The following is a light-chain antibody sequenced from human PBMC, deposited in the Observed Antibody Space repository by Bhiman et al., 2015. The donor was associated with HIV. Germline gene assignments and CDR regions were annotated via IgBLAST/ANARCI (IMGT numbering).Light chain of an antibody. CDR3: ASYSSSSTLYI. V-gene: IGLV2-14*03. CDR2: DVS. J-gene: IGLJ1*01. Sequence: QSALTQPASVSGSPGQSITISCTGSGSDVGGYNHVSWYQQHPGKAPKLMIYDVSNRPSGVSNRFSGSKSGNTASLTISGLQAEDEADYYCASYSSSSTLYIFGPGTKLTVL. CDR1: GSDVGGYNH.